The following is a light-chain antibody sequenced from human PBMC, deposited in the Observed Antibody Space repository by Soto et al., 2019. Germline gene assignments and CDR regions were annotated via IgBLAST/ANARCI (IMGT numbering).Light chain of an antibody. CDR1: QSISKS. J-gene: IGKJ1*01. CDR3: QQSYSSSWT. Sequence: DLQLTQSPSSLSASVGDRVTITCRASQSISKSLNWYQQKPGKAPNLLIYGTSILQSGVPSRFSGRGSGTGFTLTISNLQREDFATYYCQQSYSSSWTFGQGTKVDI. V-gene: IGKV1-39*01. CDR2: GTS.